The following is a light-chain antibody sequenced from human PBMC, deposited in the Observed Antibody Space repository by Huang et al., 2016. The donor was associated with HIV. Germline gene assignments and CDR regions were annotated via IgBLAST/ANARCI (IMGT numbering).Light chain of an antibody. CDR1: QGTANH. J-gene: IGKJ3*01. CDR2: AAS. Sequence: DIQMTQSPSSLSASVGDRVTISCRASQGTANHLAWYQQRPGKAPKLLLYAASALQSGVPSRFSGTGSGTDFTLTISRLQPEDVATYFCQKYNRAPRTFGPGTKVEIK. CDR3: QKYNRAPRT. V-gene: IGKV1-27*01.